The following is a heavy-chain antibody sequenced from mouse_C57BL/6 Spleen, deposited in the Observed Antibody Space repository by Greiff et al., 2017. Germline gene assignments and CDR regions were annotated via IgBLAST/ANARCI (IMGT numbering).Heavy chain of an antibody. CDR2: IYPSDSET. V-gene: IGHV1-61*01. J-gene: IGHJ2*01. D-gene: IGHD2-4*01. Sequence: QVQLQQPGAELVRPGSSVKLSCKASGYTFTSYWMDWVKQRPGQGLEWIGNIYPSDSETHYNQKFKDKATLTVDKSSSTAYMQLSSLTSEDSAVYYCARSRLYYDYDRVYFDYWGQGTTLTVSS. CDR1: GYTFTSYW. CDR3: ARSRLYYDYDRVYFDY.